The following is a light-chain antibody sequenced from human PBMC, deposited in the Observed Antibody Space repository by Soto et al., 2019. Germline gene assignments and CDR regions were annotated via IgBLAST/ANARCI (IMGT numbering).Light chain of an antibody. CDR1: SSDVGGYNY. J-gene: IGLJ3*02. V-gene: IGLV2-23*01. CDR3: SSYAGGSSMV. Sequence: QSALTQPASVSGSPGQAITISCTGTSSDVGGYNYVSWYQQHPGKAPKLMIYEGSKRPSGVSSRFSGSKSGNTASLTISGLQADDDGDYYCSSYAGGSSMVFGGGTKLTVL. CDR2: EGS.